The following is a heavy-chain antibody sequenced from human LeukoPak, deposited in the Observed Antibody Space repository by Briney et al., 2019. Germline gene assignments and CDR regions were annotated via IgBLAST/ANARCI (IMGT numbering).Heavy chain of an antibody. J-gene: IGHJ4*02. V-gene: IGHV4-34*01. CDR1: GGSFSGYY. CDR3: ARGDDYGDRYFDY. D-gene: IGHD4-17*01. CDR2: INHSGST. Sequence: SETLSLTCAVYGGSFSGYYWSWIRQPPGKGLEWIGEINHSGSTNYNPSLKGRVTISVDTSKNQFSLKLSSVTAADTAVYYCARGDDYGDRYFDYWGQGTLVTVSS.